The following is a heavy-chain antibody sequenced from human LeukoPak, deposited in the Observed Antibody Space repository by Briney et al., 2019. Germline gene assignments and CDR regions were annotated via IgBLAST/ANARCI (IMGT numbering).Heavy chain of an antibody. CDR2: ISNFGDII. CDR1: GFTFSNYE. D-gene: IGHD3-10*02. Sequence: GGSLRLSCAASGFTFSNYEMNWVRQAPGKGLEWISHISNFGDIIHYADSVKGRFTISRDNAKNSLYLQMNSLRAEDTAVYYCAELGITMIGGVWGKGTTVTISS. J-gene: IGHJ6*04. V-gene: IGHV3-48*03. CDR3: AELGITMIGGV.